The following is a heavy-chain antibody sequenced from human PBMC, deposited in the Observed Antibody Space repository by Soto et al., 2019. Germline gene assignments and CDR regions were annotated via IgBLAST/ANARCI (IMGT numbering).Heavy chain of an antibody. CDR1: GFPFSSYA. J-gene: IGHJ4*02. D-gene: IGHD2-21*01. CDR3: ARSRGGDGYNPLDY. Sequence: QVQLVDSGGGVVQPGRSLRLSCAASGFPFSSYAIHWVRQAPGKGLEWVAFISYDGSNTYYADSVRGRXSXXXXNSNXXXXXXXXXXXXXXXXLYYCARSRGGDGYNPLDYWGQGTLVTVSS. CDR2: ISYDGSNT. V-gene: IGHV3-30-3*01.